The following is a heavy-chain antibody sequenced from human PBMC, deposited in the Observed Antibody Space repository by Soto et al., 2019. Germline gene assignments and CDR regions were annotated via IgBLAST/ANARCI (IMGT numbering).Heavy chain of an antibody. CDR2: IYYSGST. CDR1: GGSISSGGYY. Sequence: SETLSPTCTVSGGSISSGGYYWSWIRQHPGKGLEWIGYIYYSGSTYYNPSLKSRVTISVDTSKNQFSLKLSSVTAADTAVYYCAREVLMESFNWFDPWGQGTLVTVSS. D-gene: IGHD3-3*01. J-gene: IGHJ5*02. CDR3: AREVLMESFNWFDP. V-gene: IGHV4-31*03.